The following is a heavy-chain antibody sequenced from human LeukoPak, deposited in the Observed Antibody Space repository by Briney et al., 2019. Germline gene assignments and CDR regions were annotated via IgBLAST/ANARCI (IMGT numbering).Heavy chain of an antibody. D-gene: IGHD3-22*01. CDR2: ISGSGGST. V-gene: IGHV3-23*01. Sequence: GGSLRLSCAASGFTFSSYAMSWVRQAPGKGLEWVSAISGSGGSTYYADSAKGRFTISRDNSKNTLYLQMNSLRADDTAVYYCARDNRYYGSSGYYFESDYWGQGTLVTVSS. CDR3: ARDNRYYGSSGYYFESDY. CDR1: GFTFSSYA. J-gene: IGHJ4*02.